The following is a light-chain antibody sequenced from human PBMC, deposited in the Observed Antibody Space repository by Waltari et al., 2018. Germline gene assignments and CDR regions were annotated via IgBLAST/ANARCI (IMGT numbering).Light chain of an antibody. CDR2: GAS. J-gene: IGKJ1*01. Sequence: EIVLTQSPGTLSLSPGERAPLSCRASQRVSSSYLAGYQQKPGQAPRVLIHGASNRATGIPDRFSGSGSGTDFTLTISRLEPEDFAVYYCQQYGSSPWTFGQGTKVEIK. CDR1: QRVSSSY. V-gene: IGKV3-20*01. CDR3: QQYGSSPWT.